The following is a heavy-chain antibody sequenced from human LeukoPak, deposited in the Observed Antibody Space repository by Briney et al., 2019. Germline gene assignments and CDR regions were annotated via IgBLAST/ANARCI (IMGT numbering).Heavy chain of an antibody. CDR2: IYTSGST. CDR3: ARVRGSKNYDSSGSNAFVI. Sequence: SETLSLTCTVSGGSISSYYWSWIRQPAGKGLEWIGRIYTSGSTNYNPSLKSRVTMSVDTSKNQFSLKLSSVTAADTAVYYCARVRGSKNYDSSGSNAFVIWAKGQWSPSLQ. CDR1: GGSISSYY. D-gene: IGHD3-22*01. V-gene: IGHV4-4*07. J-gene: IGHJ3*02.